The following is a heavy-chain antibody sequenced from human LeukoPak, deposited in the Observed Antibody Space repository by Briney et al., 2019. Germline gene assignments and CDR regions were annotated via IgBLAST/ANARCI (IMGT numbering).Heavy chain of an antibody. V-gene: IGHV1-2*04. CDR1: GYTFTGYY. CDR2: INPNSGGT. J-gene: IGHJ4*02. CDR3: AREGRGYCSSNSCYELGGFDY. Sequence: GASVKVSCKASGYTFTGYYMHWVRQAPGQGLEWMGWINPNSGGTNYAQKFQGWVTMTRDTSISTAYMELSRLRSDDTAVYYCAREGRGYCSSNSCYELGGFDYWGQGTLVTVSS. D-gene: IGHD2-2*01.